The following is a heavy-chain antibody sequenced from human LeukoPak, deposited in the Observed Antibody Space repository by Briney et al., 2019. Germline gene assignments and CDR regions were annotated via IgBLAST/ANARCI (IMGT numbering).Heavy chain of an antibody. D-gene: IGHD2-2*01. V-gene: IGHV1-46*01. Sequence: GASVNVSCTASGYTFTSYYMHWVRQAPGQGLEWMGIINPSGGSTSYAQKFQGRVTMTRDTSTSTVYMELSSLRSEDTAVYYCAREGIVVPAAIHFWFDPWGQGTLVTVSS. CDR2: INPSGGST. CDR1: GYTFTSYY. J-gene: IGHJ5*02. CDR3: AREGIVVPAAIHFWFDP.